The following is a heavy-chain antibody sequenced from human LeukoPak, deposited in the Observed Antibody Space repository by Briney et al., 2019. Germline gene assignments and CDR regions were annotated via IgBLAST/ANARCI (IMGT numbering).Heavy chain of an antibody. Sequence: GASVKVSCKASGYTFTGYYMHWVRQAPGQGLEWMGWINPNSGGTNYAQKFQGRVTMTRDTSISTAYMELSRLRSDDTAVYCCARGSFYYGSGSFDYWGQGTLVTVSS. D-gene: IGHD3-10*01. V-gene: IGHV1-2*02. CDR3: ARGSFYYGSGSFDY. J-gene: IGHJ4*02. CDR2: INPNSGGT. CDR1: GYTFTGYY.